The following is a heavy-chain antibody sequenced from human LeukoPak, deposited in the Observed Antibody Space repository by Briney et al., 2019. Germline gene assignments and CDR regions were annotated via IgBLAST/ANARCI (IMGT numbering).Heavy chain of an antibody. Sequence: GASVKVSCKASRYAFTSYDINWVRQATGQGLEWMGWMNPNSGNTGYAQKFQGRVTMTRNTSISTAYMELSSLRSEDTAVYYCARKNYGSNRWFDPWGQGTLVTVSS. V-gene: IGHV1-8*01. CDR3: ARKNYGSNRWFDP. CDR2: MNPNSGNT. D-gene: IGHD4/OR15-4a*01. J-gene: IGHJ5*02. CDR1: RYAFTSYD.